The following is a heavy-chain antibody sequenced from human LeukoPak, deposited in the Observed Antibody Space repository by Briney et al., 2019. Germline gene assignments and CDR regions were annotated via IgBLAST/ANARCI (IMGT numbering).Heavy chain of an antibody. CDR3: ALGVEAATAFDC. CDR2: IIPILDVA. D-gene: IGHD2-15*01. CDR1: GGTFSSYP. V-gene: IGHV1-69*02. J-gene: IGHJ4*02. Sequence: EASVKVSCKASGGTFSSYPISWMRQAPGQGLEWMGKIIPILDVANYAQKFQGRVTITADKSTSTAYMELSSLRSDDTAVYYCALGVEAATAFDCWGQGTLVTVSS.